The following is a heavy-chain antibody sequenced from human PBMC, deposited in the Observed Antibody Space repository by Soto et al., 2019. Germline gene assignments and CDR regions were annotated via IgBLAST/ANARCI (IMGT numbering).Heavy chain of an antibody. CDR2: IYYSGST. CDR1: GGSISSGGYY. V-gene: IGHV4-31*03. Sequence: QVQLQESGPGLVKPSQTLSLTCSVSGGSISSGGYYWSWIRQHPGKGLEWIAYIYYSGSTYYNPSLKSRVTISVDTSKNQFSLKLSSGTAADTAMYYCAREPCGGDCYGYYYHGMDVWGQGTTVTVSS. J-gene: IGHJ6*02. CDR3: AREPCGGDCYGYYYHGMDV. D-gene: IGHD2-21*02.